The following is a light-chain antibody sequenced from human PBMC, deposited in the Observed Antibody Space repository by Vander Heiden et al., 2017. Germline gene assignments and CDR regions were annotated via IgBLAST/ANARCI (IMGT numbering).Light chain of an antibody. CDR2: EVS. J-gene: IGLJ3*02. V-gene: IGLV2-23*02. CDR3: CSYAGSSTWV. Sequence: QSALTQPASVSGSPGQSITISCTGTSSDAGRSNLVSWYQQHPGKAPKLMIYEVSKRPSGVSNRFSGSKSGNTASLTISGLQAEDEADYYCCSYAGSSTWVFGGGTKLTVL. CDR1: SSDAGRSNL.